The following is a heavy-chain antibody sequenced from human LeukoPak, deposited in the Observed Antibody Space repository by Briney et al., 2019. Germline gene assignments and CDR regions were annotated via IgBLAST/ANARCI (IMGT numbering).Heavy chain of an antibody. J-gene: IGHJ5*02. D-gene: IGHD3-9*01. CDR1: GFTFSSYW. CDR3: ARDPLLRYFDWSNWFDP. Sequence: GGSLRLSCAASGFTFSSYWMHWVRQAPGKGLVWVSRINDDGSSTTYADSVKGRFTISRDNAKNPLYLQMNSLRAEDMAVYYCARDPLLRYFDWSNWFDPWGQGTLVTVSS. V-gene: IGHV3-74*01. CDR2: INDDGSST.